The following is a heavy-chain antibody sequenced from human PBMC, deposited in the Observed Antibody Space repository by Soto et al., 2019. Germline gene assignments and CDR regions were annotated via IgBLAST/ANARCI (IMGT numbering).Heavy chain of an antibody. D-gene: IGHD2-8*01. V-gene: IGHV1-69*13. CDR1: GGTFSSYA. CDR3: ARENGRGDSYYYGMDV. Sequence: SVKVSCKASGGTFSSYAISWVRQAPGQGLEWMGGIIPIFGTANYAQKFQGRVTITADESTSTAYMELSSLRSEDTAVYYCARENGRGDSYYYGMDVRGQGTTVTVSS. CDR2: IIPIFGTA. J-gene: IGHJ6*02.